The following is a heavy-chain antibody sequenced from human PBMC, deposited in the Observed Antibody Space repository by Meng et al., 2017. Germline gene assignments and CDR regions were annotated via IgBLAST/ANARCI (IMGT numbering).Heavy chain of an antibody. CDR3: TRDSMITFGGVIVILPFDY. V-gene: IGHV3-21*01. D-gene: IGHD3-16*02. CDR1: GCICSSYS. J-gene: IGHJ4*02. CDR2: ISSSSRYI. Sequence: GEAPMISCAASGCICSSYSMNWVRQAPGTGLEWVSSISSSSRYIYYADSVKGRFTISRDNAKNSLYLQMNSLRAEDTAVYYCTRDSMITFGGVIVILPFDYWGQGTLVTVSS.